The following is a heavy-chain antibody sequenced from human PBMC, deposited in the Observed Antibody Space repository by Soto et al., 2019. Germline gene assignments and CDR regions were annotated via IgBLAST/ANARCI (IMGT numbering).Heavy chain of an antibody. CDR2: ISSSTTYI. Sequence: EVQLVESGGGLVKPGGSLRLSCAASGFSFSSDSMNWVRQAPGKGLEWVSSISSSTTYIFYADSVKGRFTISRDNAKNSLYLQMNSLRAADTAVYYCARDHCSSTSCYSPWGQGTLVTVSS. J-gene: IGHJ4*02. V-gene: IGHV3-21*01. D-gene: IGHD2-2*01. CDR3: ARDHCSSTSCYSP. CDR1: GFSFSSDS.